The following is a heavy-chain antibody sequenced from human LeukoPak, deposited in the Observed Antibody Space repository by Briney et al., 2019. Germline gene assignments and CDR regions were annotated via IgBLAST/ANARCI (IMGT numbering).Heavy chain of an antibody. D-gene: IGHD7-27*01. CDR1: DDSISSNSYY. CDR2: ISYSGKT. J-gene: IGHJ4*02. V-gene: IGHV4-39*01. Sequence: SETLSLTCSVSDDSISSNSYYWGWIRQPPGKGLEWIGNISYSGKTYYNPSLKSRMTMSIDTSKNQFSLKVSSVTAADTAVYYCASRKLGNDYWGQGTLVTVSS. CDR3: ASRKLGNDY.